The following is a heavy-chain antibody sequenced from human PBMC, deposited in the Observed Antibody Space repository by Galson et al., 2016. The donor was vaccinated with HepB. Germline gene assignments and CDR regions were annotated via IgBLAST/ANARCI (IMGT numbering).Heavy chain of an antibody. V-gene: IGHV3-30*18. Sequence: SLRLSCAASGFTFSTYGMDWVRQAPGKGLEWVAVISFDGSYKYYADSVKGRFTISRDNSKNTLYLQMNSLRAEDTAVYYCAKDAGVIWSGGYFDSWGQGRLVTVSS. CDR2: ISFDGSYK. CDR1: GFTFSTYG. D-gene: IGHD3-3*01. CDR3: AKDAGVIWSGGYFDS. J-gene: IGHJ4*02.